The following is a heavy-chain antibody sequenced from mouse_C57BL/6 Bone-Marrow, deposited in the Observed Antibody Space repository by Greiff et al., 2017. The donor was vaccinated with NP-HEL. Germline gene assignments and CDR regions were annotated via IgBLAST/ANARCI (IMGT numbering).Heavy chain of an antibody. CDR3: ARDDYYSNSPYDFDY. CDR2: INPYNGGT. CDR1: GYTFTDYY. D-gene: IGHD2-5*01. V-gene: IGHV1-19*01. Sequence: VQLKESGPVLVKPGASVKMSCKASGYTFTDYYMNWVKQSHGKSLEWIGVINPYNGGTSYNQKCKGKATLTVDKSSSTAYMELNSLTSEDSAVYYGARDDYYSNSPYDFDYWGQGTTLTVSS. J-gene: IGHJ2*01.